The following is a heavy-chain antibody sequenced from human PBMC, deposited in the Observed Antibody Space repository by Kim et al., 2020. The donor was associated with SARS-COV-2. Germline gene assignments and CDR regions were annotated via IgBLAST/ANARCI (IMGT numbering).Heavy chain of an antibody. Sequence: GGSLRLSCAASGFTFSSYGMHWVRQAPGKGLEWVAVISYDGSNKYYADSVKGLFTISRDNSKNTLYLQMNSLRAEDTAVYYCAKGSWGYDRSGLVDVWG. V-gene: IGHV3-30*18. J-gene: IGHJ6*02. CDR2: ISYDGSNK. CDR3: AKGSWGYDRSGLVDV. D-gene: IGHD3-22*01. CDR1: GFTFSSYG.